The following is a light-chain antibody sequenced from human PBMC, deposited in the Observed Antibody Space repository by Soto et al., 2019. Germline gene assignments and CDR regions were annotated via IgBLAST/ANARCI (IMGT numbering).Light chain of an antibody. CDR2: GAS. CDR1: QSGSSK. J-gene: IGKJ5*01. CDR3: QQYNSWPPSIT. V-gene: IGKV3-15*01. Sequence: EIVMSQSPATLSVSPGEGATLSCRAIQSGSSKLAWYQQKPGQAPRLLIYGASTRATGIPARFSGSGSGTEFTLIISSLQSEDSAVYYCQQYNSWPPSITFGQGTRLEI.